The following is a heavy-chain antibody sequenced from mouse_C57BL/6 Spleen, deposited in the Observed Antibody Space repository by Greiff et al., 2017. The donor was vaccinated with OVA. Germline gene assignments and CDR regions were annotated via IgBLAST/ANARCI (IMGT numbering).Heavy chain of an antibody. J-gene: IGHJ1*03. V-gene: IGHV1-80*01. CDR1: GYAFSSYW. Sequence: VQLQESGAELVKPGASVKISCKASGYAFSSYWMNWVKQRPGKGLEWIGQIYPGDGDTNYNGKFKGKATLTADKSSSTAYMQLSSLTSEDSAVYFCARDGYHWYFDVWGTGTTVTVSS. CDR2: IYPGDGDT. CDR3: ARDGYHWYFDV. D-gene: IGHD2-3*01.